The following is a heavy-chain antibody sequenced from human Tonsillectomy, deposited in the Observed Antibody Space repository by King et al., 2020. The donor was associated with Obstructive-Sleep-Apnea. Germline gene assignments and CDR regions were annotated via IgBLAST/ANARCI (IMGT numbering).Heavy chain of an antibody. D-gene: IGHD3/OR15-3a*01. V-gene: IGHV3-74*01. CDR2: INGDGTSR. Sequence: EVQLVESGGGLVHPGGSLRLSCAASGFTFSRYWMHWVRHAPGKGLVWVARINGDGTSRTYADSVKGRFTLSRDNAKNTLYLQMNSLRDEDTAIYYCTRPYTMDWSVNWFGHWGQGTLVTVSS. CDR1: GFTFSRYW. J-gene: IGHJ5*02. CDR3: TRPYTMDWSVNWFGH.